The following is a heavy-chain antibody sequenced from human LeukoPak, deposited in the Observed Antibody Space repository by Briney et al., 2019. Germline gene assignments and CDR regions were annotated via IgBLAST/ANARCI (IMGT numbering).Heavy chain of an antibody. CDR3: AKDLIRRHYYGSGRPIDY. CDR1: AFTFSSYG. D-gene: IGHD3-10*01. CDR2: IRYDGSNK. Sequence: PGGSLRLSCAASAFTFSSYGMHCVRQAPGKGLEWVAFIRYDGSNKYYADSVKGRFTVARDNSKNTLYLQMNSLRAEDTAVYYCAKDLIRRHYYGSGRPIDYWGQGTLVTVSS. J-gene: IGHJ4*02. V-gene: IGHV3-30*02.